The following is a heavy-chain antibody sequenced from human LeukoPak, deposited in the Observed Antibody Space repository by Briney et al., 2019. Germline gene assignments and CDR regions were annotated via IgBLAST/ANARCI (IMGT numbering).Heavy chain of an antibody. CDR3: ASRAGVYYYDSSGYYPTPFDY. Sequence: SVKVSCKASVGTFSSYAISWVRQAPGQGLEWMGGIIPIFGTANYAQKFQGRVTITADESTSTAYMELSSLRSEDTAVYYCASRAGVYYYDSSGYYPTPFDYWGQGTLVTVSS. V-gene: IGHV1-69*13. CDR2: IIPIFGTA. D-gene: IGHD3-22*01. CDR1: VGTFSSYA. J-gene: IGHJ4*02.